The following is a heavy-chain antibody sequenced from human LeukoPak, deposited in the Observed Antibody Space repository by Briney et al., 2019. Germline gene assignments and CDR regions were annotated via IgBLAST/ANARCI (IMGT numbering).Heavy chain of an antibody. CDR1: GLYFTNAW. Sequence: PGGSLRLSYAVSGLYFTNAWMSWVRQAPGRGLEWVARIKSKSAGETIDYAAPVRGRFTISRDDSRNTLFLQMNSLEIEDTALYYCTQTGNYPSNFDFWGQGTLVTVSS. CDR2: IKSKSAGETI. D-gene: IGHD1-7*01. V-gene: IGHV3-15*01. CDR3: TQTGNYPSNFDF. J-gene: IGHJ4*02.